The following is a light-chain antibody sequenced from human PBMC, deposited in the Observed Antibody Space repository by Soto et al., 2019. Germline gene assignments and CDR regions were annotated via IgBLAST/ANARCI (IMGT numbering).Light chain of an antibody. CDR2: GAS. CDR3: QQYGNSPRT. CDR1: QSVTSSY. V-gene: IGKV3-20*01. J-gene: IGKJ1*01. Sequence: TVFPQTQGTSSLPPGARATLSCRASQSVTSSYLAWYQQKPGQAPRLLIYGASSRATGIPDRFSGSGSGTDFTLTISSLEPEDFAVYYCQQYGNSPRTFG.